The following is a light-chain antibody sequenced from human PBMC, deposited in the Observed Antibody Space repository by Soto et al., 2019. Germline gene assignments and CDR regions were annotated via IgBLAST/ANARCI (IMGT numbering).Light chain of an antibody. J-gene: IGKJ4*01. Sequence: EIVLTQSPATLSLSPGEKATLSCGASQSVRNVFLAWYQHKPGQSPRFLLCGESTRATCIPDRFSGSGSGTDFTLTISRLEPEDFAVYYCQYYGTSPHTFGGGTKVEIK. CDR3: QYYGTSPHT. V-gene: IGKV3-20*01. CDR2: GES. CDR1: QSVRNVF.